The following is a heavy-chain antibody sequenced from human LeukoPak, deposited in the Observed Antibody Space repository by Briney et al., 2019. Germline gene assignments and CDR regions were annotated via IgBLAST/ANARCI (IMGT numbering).Heavy chain of an antibody. CDR2: IVGSGETT. CDR3: AKDQGPDYAPVGSATHAY. CDR1: GFIFTNSA. D-gene: IGHD4/OR15-4a*01. J-gene: IGHJ4*02. Sequence: GGSLRLSCAASGFIFTNSAMSWVRQPPGKGLQGVSSIVGSGETTQYADSVKGRFAISRANSRDTLYLQMYGLRPEDTAIYYCAKDQGPDYAPVGSATHAYWGQGVLVTVSS. V-gene: IGHV3-23*01.